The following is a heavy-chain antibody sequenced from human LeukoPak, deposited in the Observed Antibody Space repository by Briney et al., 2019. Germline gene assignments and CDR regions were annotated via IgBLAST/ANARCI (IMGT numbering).Heavy chain of an antibody. D-gene: IGHD2-2*01. CDR3: ARLGSTISFDY. J-gene: IGHJ4*02. CDR2: IYHSGST. CDR1: GYSISSGYY. Sequence: SETLSLTCAVSGYSISSGYYWGWIRQPPGKGLEWIGSIYHSGSTYYNPSLRSRVTISVDTSKNQFSLKLSSVTAADTAVYYCARLGSTISFDYWGQGTLVTVSS. V-gene: IGHV4-38-2*01.